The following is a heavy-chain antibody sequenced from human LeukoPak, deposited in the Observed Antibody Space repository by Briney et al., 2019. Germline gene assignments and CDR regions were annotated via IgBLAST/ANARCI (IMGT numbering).Heavy chain of an antibody. D-gene: IGHD4-23*01. CDR2: IYYTGST. CDR3: ARDVVTGIIDY. CDR1: GGSISSGGYY. J-gene: IGHJ4*02. Sequence: PSQTLSLTCTVSGGSISSGGYYWNWIRQHPGKGLEWIGYIYYTGSTYYNPSLKSRVTISVDTSKNQFSLKLSSVTAADTAVYYCARDVVTGIIDYWGQGTLVTVSS. V-gene: IGHV4-31*03.